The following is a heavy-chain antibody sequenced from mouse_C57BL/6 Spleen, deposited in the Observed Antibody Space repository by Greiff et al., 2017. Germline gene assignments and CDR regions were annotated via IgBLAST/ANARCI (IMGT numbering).Heavy chain of an antibody. CDR3: ARFYSSYFDY. V-gene: IGHV5-4*01. J-gene: IGHJ2*01. CDR1: GFTFSSYA. CDR2: ISDGGSYT. D-gene: IGHD2-1*01. Sequence: DVQLVESGGGLVKPGGSLKLSCAASGFTFSSYAMSWVRQTPEKRLEWVATISDGGSYTYYPDNVKGRFTISRDNAKNNLYLQMSHLKSEDTAMYYCARFYSSYFDYWGQGTTLTVSS.